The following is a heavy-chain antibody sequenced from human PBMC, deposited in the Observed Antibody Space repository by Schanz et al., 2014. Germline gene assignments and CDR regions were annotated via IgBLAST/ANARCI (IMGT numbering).Heavy chain of an antibody. Sequence: QVQLVQSGAEVKKPGSSMKVSCKASGGTFNSYTINWVRQAPGQGLEWMGMINPSGGSTTYAQKFQGRVTMTTDTSTSTAYMELRSLRSDDTAVYYCARVQDDILTGSEYYYGMDVWGKGTTVTVSS. J-gene: IGHJ6*04. CDR1: GGTFNSYT. CDR3: ARVQDDILTGSEYYYGMDV. V-gene: IGHV1-69*08. D-gene: IGHD3-9*01. CDR2: INPSGGST.